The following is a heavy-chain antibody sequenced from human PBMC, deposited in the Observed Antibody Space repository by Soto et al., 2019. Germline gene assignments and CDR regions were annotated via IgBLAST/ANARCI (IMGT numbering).Heavy chain of an antibody. Sequence: ASVKVYCKASGYTFTSYAMHWVRQTPGQRLEWMGWINAGNGNTKYSQKFQGRVTITRDTSASTAYMELSSLRSEDTAVSYSARDLRGXPDYWDHGTLFTVSS. V-gene: IGHV1-3*01. CDR3: ARDLRGXPDY. CDR2: INAGNGNT. CDR1: GYTFTSYA. J-gene: IGHJ4*01.